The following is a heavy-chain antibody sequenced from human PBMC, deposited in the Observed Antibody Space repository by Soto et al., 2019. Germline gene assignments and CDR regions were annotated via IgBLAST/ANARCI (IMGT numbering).Heavy chain of an antibody. V-gene: IGHV3-74*01. Sequence: GGSLRLSCATSGFTFSSYWMHWVRQAPGKGLVWVSRINSDGSSTNYAGSVKGRFSISRDNAKNTLYLQMNSLGADDTAVYYCSVVMITATRNILGHWGQGTLVTVSS. J-gene: IGHJ4*02. CDR3: SVVMITATRNILGH. CDR1: GFTFSSYW. CDR2: INSDGSST. D-gene: IGHD2-15*01.